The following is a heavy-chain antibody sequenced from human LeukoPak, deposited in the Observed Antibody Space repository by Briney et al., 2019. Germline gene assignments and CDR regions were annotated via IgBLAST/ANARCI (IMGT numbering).Heavy chain of an antibody. Sequence: ASETLSLTCTVSGGSISSSSYYWGWIRQPPGKGLEWIGSIYYSGSTYYNPSLKSRVTISVDTSKNQFSLKLSSVTAADTAVYYCARLRPYYDFWSGYYTFFDYWGQGALVTVTS. CDR2: IYYSGST. CDR3: ARLRPYYDFWSGYYTFFDY. J-gene: IGHJ4*02. D-gene: IGHD3-3*01. CDR1: GGSISSSSYY. V-gene: IGHV4-39*01.